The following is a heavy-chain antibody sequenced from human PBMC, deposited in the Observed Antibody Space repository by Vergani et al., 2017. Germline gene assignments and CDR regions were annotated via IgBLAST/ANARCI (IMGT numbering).Heavy chain of an antibody. CDR2: IYYSGST. CDR3: ARAPRWGYNWFDP. J-gene: IGHJ5*02. D-gene: IGHD3-16*01. CDR1: GGSISSYY. V-gene: IGHV4-59*01. Sequence: QVQLQESGPGLVKPSETLSLTCTVSGGSISSYYWSWIRQPPGKGLEWIGYIYYSGSTNYNPSLKSRVTISVDTSKNQISLKLSSVTAADTAVYYCARAPRWGYNWFDPWGQGTLVTVSS.